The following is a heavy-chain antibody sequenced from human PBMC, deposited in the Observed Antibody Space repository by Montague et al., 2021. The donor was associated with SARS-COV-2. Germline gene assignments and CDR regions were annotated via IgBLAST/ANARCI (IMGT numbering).Heavy chain of an antibody. J-gene: IGHJ4*02. V-gene: IGHV4-39*02. CDR2: LSSSGST. CDR1: GESIDRGTYY. CDR3: ARPGSVSGWFYFDD. D-gene: IGHD6-19*01. Sequence: SETLSLTCIVSGESIDRGTYYWGWIRQSPGKGLEWIGSLSSSGSTYYNPSLRSRVTISMDTSKNHFSLKVNSVTATDMAVYFCARPGSVSGWFYFDDWGQGTLVSVSS.